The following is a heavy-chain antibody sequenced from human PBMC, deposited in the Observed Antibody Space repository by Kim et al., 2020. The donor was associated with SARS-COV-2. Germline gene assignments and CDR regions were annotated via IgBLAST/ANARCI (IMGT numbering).Heavy chain of an antibody. D-gene: IGHD4-17*01. CDR3: ARLTEDYGDYGGTGY. CDR1: GYSFTSYW. J-gene: IGHJ4*02. Sequence: GESLKISCKGSGYSFTSYWISWVRQMPGKGLEWMGRIDPSDSYTNYSPSFQGHVTISADKSISTAYLQWSSLKASDTAMYYCARLTEDYGDYGGTGYWGQGTLVTVSS. CDR2: IDPSDSYT. V-gene: IGHV5-10-1*01.